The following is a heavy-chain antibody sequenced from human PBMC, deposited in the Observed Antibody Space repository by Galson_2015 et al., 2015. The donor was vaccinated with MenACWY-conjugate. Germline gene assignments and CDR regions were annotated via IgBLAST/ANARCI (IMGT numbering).Heavy chain of an antibody. D-gene: IGHD3-10*01. V-gene: IGHV4-34*01. Sequence: SETLSLTCAVSGGSLSGYLWSWIRQSPGKGLEWIGEINHSGRTNYNPSLKSRVTISVDTSKNQFYLRLTSVTAADAAVYYCARGGHYNGGWTLGWLWGQGTPVTVS. CDR2: INHSGRT. J-gene: IGHJ4*02. CDR1: GGSLSGYL. CDR3: ARGGHYNGGWTLGWL.